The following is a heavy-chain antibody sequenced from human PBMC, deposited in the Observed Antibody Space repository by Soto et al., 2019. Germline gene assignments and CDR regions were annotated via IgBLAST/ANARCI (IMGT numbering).Heavy chain of an antibody. CDR2: ISPKSGGT. CDR3: ARPPGYISDWYYFDP. J-gene: IGHJ4*02. D-gene: IGHD6-19*01. V-gene: IGHV1-2*02. Sequence: QVQLVQSGAEVKKPGASVKVSCEASGYTFIDYYMHWVRQAPGQGFAWMGRISPKSGGTNYAQKFQGRVTMTWDTSINPAYMELSSLMSEDTAVYYCARPPGYISDWYYFDPWGQGTLVTVSS. CDR1: GYTFIDYY.